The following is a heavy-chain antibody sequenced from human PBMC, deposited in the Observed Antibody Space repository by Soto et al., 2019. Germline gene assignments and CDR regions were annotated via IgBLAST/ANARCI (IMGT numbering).Heavy chain of an antibody. J-gene: IGHJ6*02. CDR1: GFTFSSYG. V-gene: IGHV3-33*01. Sequence: QVQLVESGGGVVQPGRSLRLSCAASGFTFSSYGMHWVRQAPGKGLEWVAVIWYDGSNKYYADSVKGRFTISRDNSKNTLYLQTNSLRAEDTAVYYCARDDYRNYYYYGMDVWGQGTTVTVSS. CDR3: ARDDYRNYYYYGMDV. D-gene: IGHD4-4*01. CDR2: IWYDGSNK.